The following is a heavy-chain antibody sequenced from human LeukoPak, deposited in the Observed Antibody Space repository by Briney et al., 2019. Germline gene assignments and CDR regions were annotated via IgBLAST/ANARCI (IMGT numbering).Heavy chain of an antibody. V-gene: IGHV4-59*03. CDR2: IYYSGSS. Sequence: SETLSLTCSVSGSSINNYYWSWIRQPPGKGLEWIAYIYYSGSSNYNPSLKSRVTISVDTSKTQFSLKLSSVTAADTAVYFCARLSRGSSAGFDYWGQGILVTVSS. CDR3: ARLSRGSSAGFDY. CDR1: GSSINNYY. D-gene: IGHD6-6*01. J-gene: IGHJ4*02.